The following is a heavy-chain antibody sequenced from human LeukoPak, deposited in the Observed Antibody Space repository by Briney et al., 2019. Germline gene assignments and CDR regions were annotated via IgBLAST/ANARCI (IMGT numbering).Heavy chain of an antibody. V-gene: IGHV3-23*01. CDR3: AKDQDDYGDYSVSYYYAMDV. CDR1: GFTFSSYA. Sequence: GGSLRLSCAASGFTFSSYAMSWVRQAPGRGLEWVSTISGSGGTTYYADSVKGRFTISRDNSKNTLYMQMNSLRAEDTAVYYCAKDQDDYGDYSVSYYYAMDVWGQGTTVTVSS. J-gene: IGHJ6*02. CDR2: ISGSGGTT. D-gene: IGHD4-17*01.